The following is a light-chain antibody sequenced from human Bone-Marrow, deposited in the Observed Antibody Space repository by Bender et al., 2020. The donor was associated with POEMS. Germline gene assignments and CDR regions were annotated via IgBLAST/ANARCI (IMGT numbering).Light chain of an antibody. Sequence: QSALTQPASVSGSPGQSITISCTGTRSDVGSYNLVSWYQQHPGKAPKLMIYDVTHRPSGVSDRFSGSKSGSTASLTISWLQAEDEADYYCCSFAGSSIFYVFGTGTKVTVL. CDR1: RSDVGSYNL. J-gene: IGLJ1*01. CDR3: CSFAGSSIFYV. CDR2: DVT. V-gene: IGLV2-23*02.